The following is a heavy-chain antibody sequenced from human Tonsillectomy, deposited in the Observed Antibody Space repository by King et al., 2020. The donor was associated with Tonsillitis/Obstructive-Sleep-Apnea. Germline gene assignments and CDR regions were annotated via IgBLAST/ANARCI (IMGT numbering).Heavy chain of an antibody. CDR1: GFTFSDYY. CDR2: ISSSSTST. Sequence: VQLVESGGGLVKPGGSLRLSCAASGFTFSDYYMSWIRQAPGKGLDWVSFISSSSTSTNYADSVKGRFTISRDNAKNSLYLQMNSLRAEDTAVYYCARVPSIITFGGDTRFDYWGQGTLVTVSS. V-gene: IGHV3-11*05. D-gene: IGHD3-16*01. J-gene: IGHJ4*02. CDR3: ARVPSIITFGGDTRFDY.